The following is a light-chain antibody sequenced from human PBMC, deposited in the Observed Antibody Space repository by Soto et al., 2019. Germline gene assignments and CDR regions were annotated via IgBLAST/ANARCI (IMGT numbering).Light chain of an antibody. J-gene: IGKJ4*01. CDR1: QSINNY. CDR2: DAT. CDR3: QQSSDWLT. V-gene: IGKV3-11*01. Sequence: EIVLTQSPATLSLSPGERATLSCRASQSINNYLAWYQQKPGQAPRLLIYDATIRATGVPGRFSGSGSGTDFTLSISNVEPEDFAIYYCQQSSDWLTFGGGTKVEI.